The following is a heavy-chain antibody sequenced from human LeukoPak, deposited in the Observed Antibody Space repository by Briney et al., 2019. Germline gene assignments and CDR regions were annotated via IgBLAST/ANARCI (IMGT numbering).Heavy chain of an antibody. CDR2: TSSSGNTI. V-gene: IGHV3-11*01. CDR3: ARESGTYSYGTFDI. CDR1: GFTVTDYY. J-gene: IGHJ3*02. D-gene: IGHD1-26*01. Sequence: GGYLKLSCAASGFTVTDYYRTWIRKAPGKGLVWVSYTSSSGNTIYYEDFVKGSFTIYRDKAKNSLVLQMNSLRAEDTAVYYCARESGTYSYGTFDIWGQGTMVTVSS.